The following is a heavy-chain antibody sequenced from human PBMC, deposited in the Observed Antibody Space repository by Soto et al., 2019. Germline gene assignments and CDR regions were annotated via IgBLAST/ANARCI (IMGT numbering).Heavy chain of an antibody. CDR1: GYTFTSYA. CDR2: INAGNGNT. CDR3: ARDSGYYYWDDY. D-gene: IGHD3-22*01. V-gene: IGHV1-3*05. Sequence: QVQLVQSGAEEKKPGASVKVSCKASGYTFTSYAMHWVRQAPGQRLEWMGWINAGNGNTKYSQKFQGRVTITRDKPPSTAYMELSSLRSEGTAVYYCARDSGYYYWDDYWGQGTLVTVSS. J-gene: IGHJ4*02.